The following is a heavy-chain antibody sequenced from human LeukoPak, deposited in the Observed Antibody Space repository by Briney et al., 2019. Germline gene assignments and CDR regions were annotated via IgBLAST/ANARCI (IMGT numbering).Heavy chain of an antibody. Sequence: PSETLSLTCAVYGGSFSGYYWSWIRQPPGKGLEWIGEINHSGSTNYNPSLKSRVTISVDTSKNQFSLKLSSVTAADTAVYYCAREGVLRYFDWINYNWFDPWGQGTLVTVSS. CDR2: INHSGST. J-gene: IGHJ5*02. CDR3: AREGVLRYFDWINYNWFDP. V-gene: IGHV4-34*01. D-gene: IGHD3-9*01. CDR1: GGSFSGYY.